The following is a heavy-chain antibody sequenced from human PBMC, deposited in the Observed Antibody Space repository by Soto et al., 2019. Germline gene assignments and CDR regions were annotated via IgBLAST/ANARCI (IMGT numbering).Heavy chain of an antibody. CDR3: ASIKAAADWKGTVGEYYYYYYGMDV. V-gene: IGHV3-21*04. CDR2: ITSSSTYI. D-gene: IGHD6-13*01. J-gene: IGHJ6*02. CDR1: GFTFTTYS. Sequence: GGSLRLSCAASGFTFTTYSMNWVRQAPGKGLEWVSSITSSSTYIYYADSVKGRFTISRDNAKNSLYLQMNSLRAEDTAVYYCASIKAAADWKGTVGEYYYYYYGMDVWGQGTTVTVSS.